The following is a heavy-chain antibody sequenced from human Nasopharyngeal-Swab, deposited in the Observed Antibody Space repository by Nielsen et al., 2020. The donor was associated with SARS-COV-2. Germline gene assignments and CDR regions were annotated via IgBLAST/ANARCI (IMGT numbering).Heavy chain of an antibody. CDR1: GGSISSGGYY. CDR2: IYYSGST. CDR3: ARYWVRYYDILTGYSSAFGMDV. Sequence: SKTLSLTCTVSGGSISSGGYYWSWIRQHPGKGLEWIGYIYYSGSTYYNPSLKSRVTTSVDTSKNQFSLKLSSVTAADTAVYYCARYWVRYYDILTGYSSAFGMDVWGQGTTVTVSS. V-gene: IGHV4-31*03. D-gene: IGHD3-9*01. J-gene: IGHJ6*02.